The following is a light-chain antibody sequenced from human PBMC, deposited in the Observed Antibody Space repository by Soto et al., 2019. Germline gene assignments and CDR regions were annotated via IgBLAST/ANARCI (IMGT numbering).Light chain of an antibody. Sequence: EIVMMQSPATLSVSPGESVTLSCRASQSVSSSYLAWYQQKPGQAPRLLIYGASSRATGIPDRFSGSGSGTDFTLTISRLEPEDFAVYYCQQYGSSPGFTFGPGTKVDIK. CDR3: QQYGSSPGFT. CDR1: QSVSSSY. CDR2: GAS. J-gene: IGKJ3*01. V-gene: IGKV3-20*01.